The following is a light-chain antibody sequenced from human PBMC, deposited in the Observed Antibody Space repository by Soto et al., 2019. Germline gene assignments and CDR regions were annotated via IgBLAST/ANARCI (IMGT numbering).Light chain of an antibody. J-gene: IGKJ1*01. Sequence: IQMTQSPSTLSASVGDRVTITCRASRSISSWLACYQQKPGKPPKLLSYDASSFECVVPSRFSGSGSGTELTLTMSSLQPDYSAAYSCQQFNNYCTFGQGTKVDIK. CDR3: QQFNNYCT. CDR1: RSISSW. V-gene: IGKV1-5*01. CDR2: DAS.